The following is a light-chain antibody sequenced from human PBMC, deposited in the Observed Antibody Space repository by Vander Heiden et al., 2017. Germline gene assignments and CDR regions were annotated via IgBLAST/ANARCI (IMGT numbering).Light chain of an antibody. J-gene: IGLJ7*01. CDR1: SGSIASQD. Sequence: GKTGTISCTRSSGSIASQDVQWYQQRPVTSPTTVLYEDNHRPSGAPDRFSGSIDSSSTSASLTISGLKTEDESDYYCQSYDSSHSYAVFGGGTQLTVL. CDR2: EDN. CDR3: QSYDSSHSYAV. V-gene: IGLV6-57*01.